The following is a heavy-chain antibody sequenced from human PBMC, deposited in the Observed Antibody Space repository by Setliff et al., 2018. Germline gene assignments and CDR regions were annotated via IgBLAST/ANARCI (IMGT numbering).Heavy chain of an antibody. J-gene: IGHJ4*02. V-gene: IGHV1-18*01. CDR3: ARDRKEIVVKPPAASLDY. CDR1: GFGFTTFG. Sequence: ASVKVSCKTSGFGFTTFGFSWVRQAPGQGLEWLGSISPYSGNTNYPQWLQDRVTMTIDTSATTVYMELQSLRSDDTAVYYCARDRKEIVVKPPAASLDYWGQGTQVTVSS. D-gene: IGHD2-2*01. CDR2: ISPYSGNT.